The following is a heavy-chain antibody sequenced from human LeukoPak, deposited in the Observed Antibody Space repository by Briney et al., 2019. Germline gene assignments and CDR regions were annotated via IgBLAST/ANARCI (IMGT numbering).Heavy chain of an antibody. V-gene: IGHV3-23*01. CDR2: ISGSGGST. D-gene: IGHD2-2*01. J-gene: IGHJ4*02. CDR3: AKEPRSLIVVVPAAFDY. Sequence: PGGSLRLSCAASGFTFSSYAMSWVRQAPGKGLEWVSVISGSGGSTYYADSVKGRFTISRDNSKNTLYLQMNSLRAEDTAVYYCAKEPRSLIVVVPAAFDYWGQGTLVTVSS. CDR1: GFTFSSYA.